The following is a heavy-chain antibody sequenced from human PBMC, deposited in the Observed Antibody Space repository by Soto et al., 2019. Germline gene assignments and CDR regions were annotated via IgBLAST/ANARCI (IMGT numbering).Heavy chain of an antibody. Sequence: SETLSLTCTVSGGSISSGGYYWSWIRQHPGKGLEWIGYIYYSGSTYYNPSLKSRVTISVDTSKNQFSLKLSSVTAADTAVYYCARDRGGSNTISRYFDYWGQGTLVTVSS. D-gene: IGHD2-15*01. CDR1: GGSISSGGYY. CDR2: IYYSGST. V-gene: IGHV4-31*03. CDR3: ARDRGGSNTISRYFDY. J-gene: IGHJ4*02.